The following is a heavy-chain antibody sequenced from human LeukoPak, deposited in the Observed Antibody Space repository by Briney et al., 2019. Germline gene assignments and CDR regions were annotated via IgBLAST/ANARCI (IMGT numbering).Heavy chain of an antibody. Sequence: ASVKVSCKASGYTFSSYYMHWVRQAPGQGLEWMGIINPSGGSTSYAQKFQGRVTMTRDTSTSTVYMELSSLRSDDTAVYYCANLLDSSGYFPWGQGTLVTVSS. CDR2: INPSGGST. V-gene: IGHV1-46*01. J-gene: IGHJ5*02. CDR3: ANLLDSSGYFP. D-gene: IGHD3-22*01. CDR1: GYTFSSYY.